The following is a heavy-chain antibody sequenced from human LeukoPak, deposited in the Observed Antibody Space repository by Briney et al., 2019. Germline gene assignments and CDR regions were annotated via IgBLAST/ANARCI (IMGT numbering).Heavy chain of an antibody. Sequence: GGTLRLSCAASGFTLSSYGMSWVRQAPGKGLEWVSTISGSGGRTYYADSVKGRFTIPRDNSKNTLYLQMKSLRAEDTAVYYCAKGGGYEAQYYYYYLDVWGKGTTVTISS. CDR2: ISGSGGRT. CDR3: AKGGGYEAQYYYYYLDV. J-gene: IGHJ6*03. CDR1: GFTLSSYG. V-gene: IGHV3-23*01. D-gene: IGHD5-12*01.